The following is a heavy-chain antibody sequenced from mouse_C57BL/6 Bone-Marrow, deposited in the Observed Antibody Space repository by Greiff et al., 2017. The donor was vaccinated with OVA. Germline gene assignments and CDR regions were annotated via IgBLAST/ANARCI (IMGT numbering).Heavy chain of an antibody. J-gene: IGHJ2*01. CDR1: GYTFTSYG. CDR3: ARRGTVVELDY. CDR2: IYPRSGNT. D-gene: IGHD1-1*01. V-gene: IGHV1-81*01. Sequence: VKLVESGAELARPGASVKLSCKASGYTFTSYGISWVKQRTGQGLEWIGEIYPRSGNTYYNEKFKGKATLTADKSSSTAYMELRSLTSEDSAVYFCARRGTVVELDYWGQGTTLTVSS.